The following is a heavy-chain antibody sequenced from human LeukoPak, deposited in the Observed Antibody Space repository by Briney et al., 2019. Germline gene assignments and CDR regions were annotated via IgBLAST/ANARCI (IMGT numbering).Heavy chain of an antibody. CDR3: AKGGNGYSYGYFDY. Sequence: GGSLRLSCAASGFTSSSYGMHWVRQAPGKGLEWVAFIRYDGGNKYYADSVKGRFTISRDNSKNTLYLQMNSLRTEDTAVYYCAKGGNGYSYGYFDYWGQGTLVTVSS. V-gene: IGHV3-30*02. J-gene: IGHJ4*02. CDR2: IRYDGGNK. D-gene: IGHD5-18*01. CDR1: GFTSSSYG.